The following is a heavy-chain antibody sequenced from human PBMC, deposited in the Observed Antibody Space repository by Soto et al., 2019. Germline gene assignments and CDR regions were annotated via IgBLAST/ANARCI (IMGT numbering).Heavy chain of an antibody. CDR1: GYTFTSYG. Sequence: ASVKVSCKASGYTFTSYGISWVRQAPGQGLEWMGWISAYNGNTNYAQKLQGRVTMTTDTSTSTAYMELRSLRSDDTAVYYCARRLATYYYYYMDVWGKGTTVTVSS. V-gene: IGHV1-18*01. D-gene: IGHD1-26*01. CDR2: ISAYNGNT. J-gene: IGHJ6*03. CDR3: ARRLATYYYYYMDV.